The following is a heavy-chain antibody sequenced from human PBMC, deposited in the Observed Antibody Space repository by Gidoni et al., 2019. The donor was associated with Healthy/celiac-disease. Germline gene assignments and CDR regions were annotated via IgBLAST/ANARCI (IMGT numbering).Heavy chain of an antibody. V-gene: IGHV3-7*03. CDR1: GFTFRTYW. D-gene: IGHD5-12*01. Sequence: EVQLVEGGGGLFQPGDSLRLSCSASGFTFRTYWMSWVRQAPGKGLEWVASIKEDGSQKRYVDSVKGRFTISRDNAKSSVFLQMSGLGAEDMATYYCAKTGYGFEFGGQGTLVTVSS. J-gene: IGHJ4*02. CDR2: IKEDGSQK. CDR3: AKTGYGFEF.